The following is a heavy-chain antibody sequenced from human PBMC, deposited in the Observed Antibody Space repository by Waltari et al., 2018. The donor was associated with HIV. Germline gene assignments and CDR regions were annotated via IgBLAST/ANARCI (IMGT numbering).Heavy chain of an antibody. J-gene: IGHJ5*02. CDR3: ARVFSGYYYGSLDH. Sequence: SGRGRFAVSRDNSRNTFYLQMDSLRAEDTAVYYCARVFSGYYYGSLDHWGRGSLVTVSS. D-gene: IGHD3-22*01. V-gene: IGHV3-53*01.